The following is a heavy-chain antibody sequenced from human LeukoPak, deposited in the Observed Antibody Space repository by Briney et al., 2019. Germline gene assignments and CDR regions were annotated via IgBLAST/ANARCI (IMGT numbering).Heavy chain of an antibody. Sequence: WMHWVRQAPGKGLVWVSRINADGKNTTYADSVKGRFTISRDNAKNTLYLQMSSLRAEDTAIYYCVYSGYDWTYYFDWWGQGTLVTVSS. D-gene: IGHD5-12*01. J-gene: IGHJ4*02. CDR2: INADGKNT. CDR1: W. CDR3: VYSGYDWTYYFDW. V-gene: IGHV3-74*01.